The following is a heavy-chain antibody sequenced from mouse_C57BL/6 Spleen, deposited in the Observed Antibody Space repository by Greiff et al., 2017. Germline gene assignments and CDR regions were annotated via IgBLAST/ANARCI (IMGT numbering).Heavy chain of an antibody. CDR1: GYTFTDYY. CDR3: ARCPYYGSSYWYVDV. J-gene: IGHJ1*03. V-gene: IGHV1-76*01. Sequence: QVQLKESGAELVRPGASVKLSCKASGYTFTDYYINWVKQRPGQGLEWIARIYPGSGNTYYNEKFKGKATLTEEKSSITAYMQLSSLTSEDSAVYYCARCPYYGSSYWYVDVWGTGTTVTVSS. CDR2: IYPGSGNT. D-gene: IGHD1-1*01.